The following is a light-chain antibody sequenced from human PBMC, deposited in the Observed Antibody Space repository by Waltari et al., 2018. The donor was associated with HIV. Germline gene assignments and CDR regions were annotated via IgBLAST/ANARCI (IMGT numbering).Light chain of an antibody. J-gene: IGKJ4*01. V-gene: IGKV1-12*01. CDR1: QSIGRW. Sequence: DIQMTQSPSSVSASVGDRVTITCRASQSIGRWLVWYQQTPGKAPKLLIYAASTLQTEVPSRFSGSGSGTSFTLTISSLQPEDFATYYCQQASSLPLTFGEGTKVEIK. CDR2: AAS. CDR3: QQASSLPLT.